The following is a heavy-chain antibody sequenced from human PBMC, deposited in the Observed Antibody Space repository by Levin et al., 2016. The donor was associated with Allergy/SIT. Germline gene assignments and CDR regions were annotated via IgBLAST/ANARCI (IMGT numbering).Heavy chain of an antibody. V-gene: IGHV5-10-1*01. CDR2: IDPSDSYT. CDR3: ASSGYSGYDYRGY. J-gene: IGHJ4*02. Sequence: GGSLRLSCKGSGYSFTSYWISWVRQMPGKGLEWMGRIDPSDSYTNYSPSFQGHVTISADKSISTAYLQWSSLKASDTAMYYCASSGYSGYDYRGYWGQGTLVTVSS. CDR1: GYSFTSYW. D-gene: IGHD5-12*01.